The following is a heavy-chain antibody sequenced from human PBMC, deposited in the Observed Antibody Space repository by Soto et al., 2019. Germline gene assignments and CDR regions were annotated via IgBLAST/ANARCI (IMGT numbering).Heavy chain of an antibody. V-gene: IGHV1-18*01. CDR2: ISAYNGNT. D-gene: IGHD5-18*01. Sequence: GASVKVSCKASGGTFSSYTISWVRQAPGQGLEWMGWISAYNGNTNYAQKLQGRVTMTTDTSTSTAYMYLRSLRSDDTAVYYCARDGRRRGYSYGVYYYYGMDVWDQGTTVTVSS. J-gene: IGHJ6*02. CDR3: ARDGRRRGYSYGVYYYYGMDV. CDR1: GGTFSSYT.